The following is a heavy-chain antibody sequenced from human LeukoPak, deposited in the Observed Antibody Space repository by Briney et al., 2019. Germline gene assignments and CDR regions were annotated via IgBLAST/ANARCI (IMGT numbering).Heavy chain of an antibody. CDR2: INHSGST. Sequence: PSGTLSLTCAVYGGSFSGYYWSWIRQPPGKGLEWIGEINHSGSTNYNPSLKSRVTISVDTSKNQFSLKLSSVTAADTAVYYCAKYYYYGMDVWGQGTTVTVSS. J-gene: IGHJ6*02. V-gene: IGHV4-34*01. CDR1: GGSFSGYY. CDR3: AKYYYYGMDV.